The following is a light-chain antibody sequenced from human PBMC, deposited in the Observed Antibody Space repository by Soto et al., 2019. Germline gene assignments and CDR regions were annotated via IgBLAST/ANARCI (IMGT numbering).Light chain of an antibody. Sequence: DIQMTQSPPTLSASVGDRVTITCRAGQSINRWLAWYQQKPGRAPKLLIYDVSTLQSGVPSRFSGSGSETEFILTISSLQPDDFATYYCQQYHAFYTFGQGTRVEIK. J-gene: IGKJ2*01. CDR1: QSINRW. CDR2: DVS. V-gene: IGKV1-5*01. CDR3: QQYHAFYT.